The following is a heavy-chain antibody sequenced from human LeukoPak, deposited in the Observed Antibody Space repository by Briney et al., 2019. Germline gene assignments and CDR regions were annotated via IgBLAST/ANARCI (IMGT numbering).Heavy chain of an antibody. Sequence: GGSLRLSCAASGFTFSSYAMSWVRQAPGKGLEWVSAISGSGGSTYYADSVKGRFTISRDNSKNSLYLQMNSLRAEDTAVYYCAKVDIAVAGNSEYFQHWGQGTLVTVSS. CDR1: GFTFSSYA. CDR2: ISGSGGST. J-gene: IGHJ1*01. V-gene: IGHV3-23*01. CDR3: AKVDIAVAGNSEYFQH. D-gene: IGHD6-19*01.